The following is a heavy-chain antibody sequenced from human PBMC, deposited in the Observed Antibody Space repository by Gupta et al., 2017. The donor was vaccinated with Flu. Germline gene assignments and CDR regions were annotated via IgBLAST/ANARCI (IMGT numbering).Heavy chain of an antibody. V-gene: IGHV3-23*01. D-gene: IGHD3-3*01. Sequence: EVQLRESGGGLVQPGGSLSLSCAASGFKFSGHAMNWVRQAPGKALEWFSTISDSGDNTYYADSGKGRFTISRDNSKNTLYLQMNSLKAEDTAVYHCAKDQSGLMSSWTGSDYWGQGTLVTVSS. J-gene: IGHJ4*02. CDR2: ISDSGDNT. CDR1: GFKFSGHA. CDR3: AKDQSGLMSSWTGSDY.